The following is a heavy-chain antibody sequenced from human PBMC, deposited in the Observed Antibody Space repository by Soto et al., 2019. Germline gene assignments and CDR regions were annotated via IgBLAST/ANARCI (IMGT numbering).Heavy chain of an antibody. CDR1: GGSISSYY. Sequence: PSETLSLTCTVSGGSISSYYWSWIRQPPGKGLEWIGYIYYSGSTNYNPSLKSRVTISVDTSKNHFALKLNSVTSADTAVYYCARGYISLDYWGQGTLVTVSS. CDR3: ARGYISLDY. D-gene: IGHD1-26*01. V-gene: IGHV4-59*01. J-gene: IGHJ4*02. CDR2: IYYSGST.